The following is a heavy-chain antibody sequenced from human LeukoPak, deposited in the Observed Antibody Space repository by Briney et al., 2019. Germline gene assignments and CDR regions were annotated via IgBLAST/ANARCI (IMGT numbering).Heavy chain of an antibody. D-gene: IGHD4-17*01. CDR2: IKQDGSEK. V-gene: IGHV3-7*01. CDR3: ARVSRKSQTRIYGETGHGAFDI. J-gene: IGHJ3*02. CDR1: GFTFSSYW. Sequence: GGSLRLSCAASGFTFSSYWMSWVRQAPGKGLEWVANIKQDGSEKYYVDSVKGRFTISRDNAKNSLYLQMNSLRAEDTAVYYCARVSRKSQTRIYGETGHGAFDIWGQGTMVTVSS.